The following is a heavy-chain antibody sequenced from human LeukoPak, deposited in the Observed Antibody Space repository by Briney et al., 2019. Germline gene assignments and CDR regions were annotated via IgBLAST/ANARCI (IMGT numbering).Heavy chain of an antibody. V-gene: IGHV3-23*01. CDR3: AKSNYFDSGGYYFFDY. D-gene: IGHD3-22*01. CDR1: GFTFSKYA. CDR2: ISVSGGST. J-gene: IGHJ4*02. Sequence: PGRSLRLSCAASGFTFSKYAMTWGCQAPGKGLDWVSGISVSGGSTNYADSVKGRFTISRDNSKNTLYLQMNSLRAEDTAVYYCAKSNYFDSGGYYFFDYWGQGTLVTVSS.